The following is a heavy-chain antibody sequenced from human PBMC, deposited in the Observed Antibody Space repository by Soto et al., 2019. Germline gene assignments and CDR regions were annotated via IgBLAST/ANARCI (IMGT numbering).Heavy chain of an antibody. CDR1: GGSISSYY. CDR2: IYYSGST. J-gene: IGHJ6*02. CDR3: ASAGYSNKGYGMDV. D-gene: IGHD6-13*01. Sequence: SETLSLTCTVSGGSISSYYWSWIRQPPGKGLEWIGYIYYSGSTNYNPSLKSRVTISVDTSKNQFSLKLGSVTAAETAVDYWASAGYSNKGYGMDVWGQGTTVTVSS. V-gene: IGHV4-59*01.